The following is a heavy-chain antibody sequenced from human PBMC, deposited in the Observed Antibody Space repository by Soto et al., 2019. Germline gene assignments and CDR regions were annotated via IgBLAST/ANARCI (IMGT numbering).Heavy chain of an antibody. CDR2: ISSSSSYI. V-gene: IGHV3-21*01. D-gene: IGHD6-6*01. Sequence: GESLKISCAASGFTFSSYSMNWVRQAPGKGLEWVSSISSSSSYIYYADSVKGRFTISRDNAKNSLYLQMNSLRAEDTAVYYCARDLRADSSSSDYYYYGMDVWGQGTTVTVSS. CDR1: GFTFSSYS. CDR3: ARDLRADSSSSDYYYYGMDV. J-gene: IGHJ6*02.